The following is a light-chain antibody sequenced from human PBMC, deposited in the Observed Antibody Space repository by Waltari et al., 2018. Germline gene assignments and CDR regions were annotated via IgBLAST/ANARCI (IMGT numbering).Light chain of an antibody. CDR3: SSYTSSRTRV. CDR2: DVS. CDR1: SSNVGGANY. V-gene: IGLV2-14*01. Sequence: QSALTQAASVTGSPGQSITISCTGTSSNVGGANYVSWYQQYPGKAPKLMIYDVSNRPSGVSNRFSGSKSGNTASLTISGLQAEDEADYYCSSYTSSRTRVFGGGTKLTVL. J-gene: IGLJ3*02.